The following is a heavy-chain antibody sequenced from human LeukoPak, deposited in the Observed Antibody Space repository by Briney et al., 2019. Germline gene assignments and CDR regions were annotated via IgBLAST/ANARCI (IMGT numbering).Heavy chain of an antibody. CDR3: ARQKGNFDH. V-gene: IGHV4-39*01. Sequence: PSETLSLTCTASGGSISSSTYYWGWIRQPPGKGLEWIGSFYYSGTTYYNPSLKSRVTISVDTSENQFSLKLSSVTAADTAIYYCARQKGNFDHWGQGTLVTVSS. CDR1: GGSISSSTYY. J-gene: IGHJ4*02. CDR2: FYYSGTT. D-gene: IGHD3-10*01.